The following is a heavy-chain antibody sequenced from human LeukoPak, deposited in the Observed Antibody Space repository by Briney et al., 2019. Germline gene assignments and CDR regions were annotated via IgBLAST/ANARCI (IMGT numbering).Heavy chain of an antibody. CDR1: GGSISSYY. Sequence: SETLSLTCTVSGGSISSYYWSWIRQPPGKGLEWIGYIYYSGSTNYNPSLKSRVTISVDTSKNQFFLKLSSVTAADTAVYYCARSIVGATVIDYWGQGTLVTVSS. CDR3: ARSIVGATVIDY. J-gene: IGHJ4*02. V-gene: IGHV4-59*01. D-gene: IGHD1-26*01. CDR2: IYYSGST.